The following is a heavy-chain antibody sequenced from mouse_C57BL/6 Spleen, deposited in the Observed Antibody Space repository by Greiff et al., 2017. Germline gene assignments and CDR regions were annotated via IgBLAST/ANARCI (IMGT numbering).Heavy chain of an antibody. CDR2: IHPNSGST. V-gene: IGHV1-64*01. J-gene: IGHJ3*01. Sequence: QVQLQQSGAELVRPGTSVKMSCKASGYTFTSYWMHWVKQRPGQGLEWIGMIHPNSGSTNYNEKFKSKATLTVDKSSSTAYMQLSSLTSEDSAVYYCARDSNYEGFAYWGQGTLVTVSA. CDR3: ARDSNYEGFAY. D-gene: IGHD2-5*01. CDR1: GYTFTSYW.